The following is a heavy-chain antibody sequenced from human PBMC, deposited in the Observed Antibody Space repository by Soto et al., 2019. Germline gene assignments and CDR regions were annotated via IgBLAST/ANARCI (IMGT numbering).Heavy chain of an antibody. V-gene: IGHV4-30-4*01. J-gene: IGHJ4*02. CDR2: IYYSGST. CDR1: GGSISSGDYY. D-gene: IGHD1-26*01. CDR3: ARGSVGAPWYFDY. Sequence: QVQLQESGPGLVKPSQTLSLTCTVSGGSISSGDYYWSWIRQPPGKGLEWIGYIYYSGSTYYNPALKSRVTISVDTSKNQFSLKLSSVTAADTAVYYCARGSVGAPWYFDYWGQGTLVTVSS.